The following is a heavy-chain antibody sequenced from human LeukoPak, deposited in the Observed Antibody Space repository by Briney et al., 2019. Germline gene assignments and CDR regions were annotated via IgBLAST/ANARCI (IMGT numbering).Heavy chain of an antibody. CDR1: GYTLTELS. D-gene: IGHD3-10*01. CDR3: ATDAVVEWFGESGGWFDP. V-gene: IGHV1-24*01. CDR2: FDPEDGET. Sequence: GASVKVSCKVSGYTLTELSMRWVRQAPGKGLEWMGGFDPEDGETIYAQKFQGRVTMTEDTSTDTAYMELSSLRSEDTAVYYCATDAVVEWFGESGGWFDPWGQGTLVTVSS. J-gene: IGHJ5*02.